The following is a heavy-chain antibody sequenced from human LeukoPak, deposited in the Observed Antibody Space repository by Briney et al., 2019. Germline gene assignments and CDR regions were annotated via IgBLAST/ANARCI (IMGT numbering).Heavy chain of an antibody. D-gene: IGHD6-13*01. CDR2: LYSGGST. V-gene: IGHV3-53*01. J-gene: IGHJ4*02. Sequence: GGFLRLSCAASGFTVSSDYMNWVRQAPGKGLEWVSVLYSGGSTYYADSVKGRFTVSRDNSKNTLYLQMNSLRAEDTALYYCARGSTSAAGITYWGQGTLVTVSS. CDR1: GFTVSSDY. CDR3: ARGSTSAAGITY.